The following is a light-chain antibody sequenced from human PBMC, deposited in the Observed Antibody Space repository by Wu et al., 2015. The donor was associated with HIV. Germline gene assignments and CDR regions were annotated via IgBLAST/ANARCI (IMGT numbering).Light chain of an antibody. CDR2: MAS. V-gene: IGKV1-5*03. J-gene: IGKJ2*01. CDR3: QQYDRYPYT. Sequence: DIQMTQSPSTLSASVGDRVTITCRASQGISIWLAWYQQKPGKAPNLLIYMASSLGSGVPSRFSGSGSGTEFTLTISSLQPDDFATYHCQQYDRYPYTFGQGTKLEIK. CDR1: QGISIW.